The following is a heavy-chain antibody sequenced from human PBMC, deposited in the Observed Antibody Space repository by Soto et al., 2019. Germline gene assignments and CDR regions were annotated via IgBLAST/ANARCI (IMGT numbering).Heavy chain of an antibody. CDR2: ISGSGGIT. Sequence: HPGGSLRLSCAASGFTFGDHAMSWVRQAPGKGLEWGSVISGSGGITYYEDSVKGRFTISRDNAKNTLYLQMNSLRAEDTAVYYCANPSYYDFWSGYTGPRDDAFDIWGQGTMVTVSS. CDR3: ANPSYYDFWSGYTGPRDDAFDI. V-gene: IGHV3-23*01. CDR1: GFTFGDHA. D-gene: IGHD3-3*01. J-gene: IGHJ3*02.